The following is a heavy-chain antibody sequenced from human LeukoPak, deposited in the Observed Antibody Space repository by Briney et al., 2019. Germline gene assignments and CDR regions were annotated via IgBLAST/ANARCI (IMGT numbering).Heavy chain of an antibody. V-gene: IGHV4-34*01. D-gene: IGHD6-13*01. Sequence: SETLSLTCAMYGGSFSDFYWSWIRQAPGKGLEWIGEINHSGGTKYNPSLKSRLTISVDTSKNQFSLKMSSVTAADTAVYYCARGRYVTTRGGAAAGFLDYWGQGTLVTVSS. CDR3: ARGRYVTTRGGAAAGFLDY. CDR2: INHSGGT. J-gene: IGHJ4*02. CDR1: GGSFSDFY.